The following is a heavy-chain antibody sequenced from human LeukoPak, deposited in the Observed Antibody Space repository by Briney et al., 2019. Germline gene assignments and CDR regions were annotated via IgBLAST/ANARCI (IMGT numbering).Heavy chain of an antibody. CDR2: ISAYNGNT. J-gene: IGHJ4*02. D-gene: IGHD3-22*01. V-gene: IGHV1-18*01. Sequence: ASVTVSCKASGYTFTSYGISWVRQAPGQGLEWMGWISAYNGNTNYAQKLQGRVTMTTDTSTSTAYMELRSLRSDDTAVYYCARGRRVKDSSGYSNFDYWGQGTLVTVSS. CDR3: ARGRRVKDSSGYSNFDY. CDR1: GYTFTSYG.